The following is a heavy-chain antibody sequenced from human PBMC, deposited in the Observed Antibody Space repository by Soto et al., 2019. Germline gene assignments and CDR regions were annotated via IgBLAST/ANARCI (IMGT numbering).Heavy chain of an antibody. D-gene: IGHD5-12*01. CDR1: GFTVSNTY. V-gene: IGHV3-66*01. CDR2: VYADGST. J-gene: IGHJ4*02. CDR3: TRDPSDSFYGDY. Sequence: QLVESGGGLVQPGGSLRLSCTASGFTVSNTYLSWVRQAPGKGLEWVSAVYADGSTHYADSVKGRFTISRDNSKNTLYLQMYNLRAEDTAVYYCTRDPSDSFYGDYWGQGTLVTVSS.